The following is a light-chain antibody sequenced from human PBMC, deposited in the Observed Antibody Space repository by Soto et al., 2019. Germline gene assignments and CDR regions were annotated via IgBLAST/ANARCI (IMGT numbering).Light chain of an antibody. CDR3: SSYTRSGVYV. CDR2: DVS. CDR1: SSDVGGYNA. V-gene: IGLV2-14*01. J-gene: IGLJ1*01. Sequence: QSALTQPASVSGSPGQSITISCTGTSSDVGGYNAVSWYQQHPGRAPKLMIYDVSNPPSGISNRFSGSKSGSTASLTISGLQAEDDAEYYCSSYTRSGVYVFGAGTKLTVL.